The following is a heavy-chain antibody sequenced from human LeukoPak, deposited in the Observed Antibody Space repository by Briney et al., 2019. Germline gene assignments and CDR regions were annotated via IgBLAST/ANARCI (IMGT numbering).Heavy chain of an antibody. CDR1: GCCFTSYW. J-gene: IGHJ4*02. Sequence: VGPLHFSFHGSGCCFTSYWIGWVRQLPGKGRVWMGSIDPGDSDTRYSPSFHGQVTISADKSISTAYLQWSSLKASDTAMYYCAREDGYERIDYWGQGTLVTVSS. D-gene: IGHD5-12*01. V-gene: IGHV5-51*01. CDR2: IDPGDSDT. CDR3: AREDGYERIDY.